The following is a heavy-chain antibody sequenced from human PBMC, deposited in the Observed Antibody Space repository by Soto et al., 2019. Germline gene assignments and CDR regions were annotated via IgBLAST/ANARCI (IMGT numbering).Heavy chain of an antibody. CDR3: AKDGTYGDYIDY. J-gene: IGHJ4*02. V-gene: IGHV3-23*01. D-gene: IGHD4-17*01. Sequence: PGGSLRLSCAASGFTFSSYAMSWVRQAPGKGLEWVSAISGSGGSTYYADSVKGRFTISRDNSKNTPYLQMNSLRAEDTAVYYCAKDGTYGDYIDYWGQGTLVTVSS. CDR1: GFTFSSYA. CDR2: ISGSGGST.